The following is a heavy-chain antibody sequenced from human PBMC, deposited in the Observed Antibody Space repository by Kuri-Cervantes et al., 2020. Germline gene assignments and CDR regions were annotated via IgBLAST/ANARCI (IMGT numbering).Heavy chain of an antibody. CDR3: ARDLRGLHDYDDFGYYYGLDV. Sequence: GESLKISCAASGFTFSDYYMSWIRQAPGKGLEWVSYISSSGSTIYYADSVKGRFTISRDNAKNSLYLQMNSLRAEDTAVYYCARDLRGLHDYDDFGYYYGLDVWGQGTTVTVSS. CDR1: GFTFSDYY. V-gene: IGHV3-11*01. CDR2: ISSSGSTI. J-gene: IGHJ6*02. D-gene: IGHD4-17*01.